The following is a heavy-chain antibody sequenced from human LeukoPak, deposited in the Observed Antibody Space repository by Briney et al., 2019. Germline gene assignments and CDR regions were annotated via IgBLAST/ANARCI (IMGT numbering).Heavy chain of an antibody. CDR1: GDSISGYY. Sequence: SETLSLTCTVSGDSISGYYWSWMRQPPGRGLEWIGYIYYNGSTNYNPSLKSRVTISVDTSKNQFSLKLSSVTAADTAVYYCARYVSSGLDYWGQGTLVTVSS. CDR2: IYYNGST. CDR3: ARYVSSGLDY. J-gene: IGHJ4*02. D-gene: IGHD3-22*01. V-gene: IGHV4-59*01.